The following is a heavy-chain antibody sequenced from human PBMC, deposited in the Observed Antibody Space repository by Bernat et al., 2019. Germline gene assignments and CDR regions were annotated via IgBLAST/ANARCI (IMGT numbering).Heavy chain of an antibody. CDR3: ARDVLRYFDWSPRGGYYYYYMDV. J-gene: IGHJ6*03. Sequence: QVQLVQSGAEVKKPGSSVKVSCKASGGTFSSYAISWVRQAPGQGLEWMGRIIPIFGTANYAQKFQGRVTITADESTSTAYMELSSLRSEDTAVYYCARDVLRYFDWSPRGGYYYYYMDVWGKGTTVTVSS. CDR2: IIPIFGTA. CDR1: GGTFSSYA. V-gene: IGHV1-69*15. D-gene: IGHD3-9*01.